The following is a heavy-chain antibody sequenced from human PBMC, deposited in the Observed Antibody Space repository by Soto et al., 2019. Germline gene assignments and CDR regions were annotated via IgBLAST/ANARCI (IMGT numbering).Heavy chain of an antibody. V-gene: IGHV3-30*18. J-gene: IGHJ6*02. CDR1: GFTLSNYG. Sequence: QVQLVESGGGVVQPGRSLGLSCAASGFTLSNYGIHWVRQAPGKGLEWVAVISYDGSNKYYADSVKGRFTISRDNSKNAMYLQMNGLSAEDTAVYYCAKDLSSLAAAGTRFYYYYYGMDVWGQGTTVAVSS. CDR2: ISYDGSNK. CDR3: AKDLSSLAAAGTRFYYYYYGMDV. D-gene: IGHD6-13*01.